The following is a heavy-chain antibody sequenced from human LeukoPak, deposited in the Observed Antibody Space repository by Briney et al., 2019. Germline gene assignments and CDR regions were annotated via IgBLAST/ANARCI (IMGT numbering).Heavy chain of an antibody. CDR1: GGSISSYY. Sequence: SETLSLTCTVSGGSISSYYWSWIRQPPGKGLEWIGYIYYTGSTNYNPSLKSRVTISVDTSKNQFSLKLSSVTAADTAMYYCARLVDYGGLYYMDVWGKGTTVTVSS. CDR2: IYYTGST. V-gene: IGHV4-59*01. J-gene: IGHJ6*03. CDR3: ARLVDYGGLYYMDV. D-gene: IGHD4-17*01.